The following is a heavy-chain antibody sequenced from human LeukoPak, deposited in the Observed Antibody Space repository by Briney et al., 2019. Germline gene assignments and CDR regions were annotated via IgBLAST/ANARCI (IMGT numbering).Heavy chain of an antibody. Sequence: GRSLRLSCAASGFTFSSYGMHWVRQAPGKGLEWVAVIWYDGSNKYYADSVKGRFTISRDNSKNTLYLQMNSLRAEDTAVYYCAREAARDFWSGYYFDYWGQGTLVTVSS. CDR3: AREAARDFWSGYYFDY. V-gene: IGHV3-33*01. CDR2: IWYDGSNK. CDR1: GFTFSSYG. J-gene: IGHJ4*02. D-gene: IGHD3-3*01.